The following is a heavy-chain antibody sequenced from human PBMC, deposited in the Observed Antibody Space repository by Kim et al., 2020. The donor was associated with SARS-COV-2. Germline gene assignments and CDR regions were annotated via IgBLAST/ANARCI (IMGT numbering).Heavy chain of an antibody. V-gene: IGHV4-31*02. Sequence: SLKRRVTISVDTSKNQFSLKLSSVTAADTAVYYCARDLYDSSGYYCYFDYWGQGTLVTVSS. D-gene: IGHD3-22*01. CDR3: ARDLYDSSGYYCYFDY. J-gene: IGHJ4*02.